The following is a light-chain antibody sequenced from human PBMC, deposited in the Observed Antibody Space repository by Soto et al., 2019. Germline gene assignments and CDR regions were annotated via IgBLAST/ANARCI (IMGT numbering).Light chain of an antibody. CDR2: GAS. CDR3: QQYGISPWT. CDR1: QSVSNSY. V-gene: IGKV3-20*01. J-gene: IGKJ1*01. Sequence: EIVLTQSPGTLSLSPGERATLSCRASQSVSNSYIAWYQQKPGQAPRLLIYGASSRATGIPDRFTGSGSGTDFTLTITRLEPEDFALYYCQQYGISPWTFGQGTKVEIK.